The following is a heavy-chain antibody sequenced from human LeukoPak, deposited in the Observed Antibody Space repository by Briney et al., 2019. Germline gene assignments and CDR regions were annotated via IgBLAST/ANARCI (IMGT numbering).Heavy chain of an antibody. J-gene: IGHJ6*02. D-gene: IGHD6-13*01. CDR1: GFTFSDYY. Sequence: GGSLRLSCAVSGFTFSDYYMSWIRQAPGKGLEWVSYISSSGSTIYYADSVKGRFTISRDNAKNSLYLQMNSLRAEDTAVYYCARVRIAAAGHYYYGMDVWGQGTTVTVSS. V-gene: IGHV3-11*04. CDR3: ARVRIAAAGHYYYGMDV. CDR2: ISSSGSTI.